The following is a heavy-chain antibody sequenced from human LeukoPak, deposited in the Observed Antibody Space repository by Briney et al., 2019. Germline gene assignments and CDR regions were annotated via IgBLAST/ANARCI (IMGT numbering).Heavy chain of an antibody. J-gene: IGHJ3*02. V-gene: IGHV3-15*01. Sequence: GGPLRLSCAASEFTFSNAWMSWVRQAPGKGLEWVGRIKSKTDGGTTDYAAPVKGRFTISRDDSKNTLYLQMNSLKTEDTAVYYCTTAFSAVADAFDIWGQGTMVTVSS. D-gene: IGHD6-19*01. CDR2: IKSKTDGGTT. CDR3: TTAFSAVADAFDI. CDR1: EFTFSNAW.